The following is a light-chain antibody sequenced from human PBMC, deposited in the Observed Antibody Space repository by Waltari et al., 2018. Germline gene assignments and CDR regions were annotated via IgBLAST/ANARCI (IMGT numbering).Light chain of an antibody. CDR3: CSYAGSSTFEI. Sequence: QPALTQPASVSGPPGQSTPISCSGSRSDIGSYSLFPWYQQHPGKAPKLMIYEVTKRPSGVSDRFSGSKSGNTAYLTISGLQADDEAHYHCCSYAGSSTFEIFGGGTKVTVL. J-gene: IGLJ2*01. CDR1: RSDIGSYSL. V-gene: IGLV2-23*02. CDR2: EVT.